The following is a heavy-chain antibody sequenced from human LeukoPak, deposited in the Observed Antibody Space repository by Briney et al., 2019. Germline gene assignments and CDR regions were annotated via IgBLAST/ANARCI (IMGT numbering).Heavy chain of an antibody. CDR1: GFTFSSYA. CDR2: ISYDGSNK. Sequence: GGSLRLSCAASGFTFSSYAMHWVRQAPGKGLEWVAVISYDGSNKYYADSVKGRFTISRDNSKNTLYLQMNSLRAEDTAVYYCAKGELRYFDWLPHFDYWGQGTLVTVSS. CDR3: AKGELRYFDWLPHFDY. J-gene: IGHJ4*02. V-gene: IGHV3-30-3*01. D-gene: IGHD3-9*01.